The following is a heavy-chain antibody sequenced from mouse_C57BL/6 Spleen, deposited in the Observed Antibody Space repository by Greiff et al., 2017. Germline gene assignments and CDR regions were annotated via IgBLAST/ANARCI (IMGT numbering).Heavy chain of an antibody. D-gene: IGHD4-1*01. V-gene: IGHV1-15*01. CDR2: IDPETGGT. Sequence: VNVVESGAELVRPGASVTLSCKASGYTFTDYEMHWVKQTPVHGLEWIGAIDPETGGTAYNQKFKGKAILTADKSSSTAYMELRSLTSEDSAVYYCTRSTGTRDFDYWGQGTTLTVSS. CDR1: GYTFTDYE. CDR3: TRSTGTRDFDY. J-gene: IGHJ2*01.